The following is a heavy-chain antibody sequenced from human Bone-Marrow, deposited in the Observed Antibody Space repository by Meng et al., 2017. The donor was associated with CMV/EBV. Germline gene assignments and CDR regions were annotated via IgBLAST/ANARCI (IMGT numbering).Heavy chain of an antibody. Sequence: SETLSLTCTVSSGSISSSDYYGDWVRQPPGKGLEGFGDIHYSGSICKNSSLRSLITMSADVPRDHFSLKLPSVTAADTAVYYSAREFLTSVGSGSYSTANWFDPWGQGTLVTVSS. D-gene: IGHD3-10*01. CDR2: IHYSGSI. CDR1: SGSISSSDYY. CDR3: AREFLTSVGSGSYSTANWFDP. V-gene: IGHV4-39*07. J-gene: IGHJ5*02.